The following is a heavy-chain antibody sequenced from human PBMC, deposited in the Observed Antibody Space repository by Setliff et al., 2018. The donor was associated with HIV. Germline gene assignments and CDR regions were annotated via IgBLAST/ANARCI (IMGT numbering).Heavy chain of an antibody. D-gene: IGHD1-7*01. CDR3: ATDRGTY. J-gene: IGHJ4*02. CDR1: GFTFSSYG. V-gene: IGHV3-33*03. CDR2: IWYDGNNK. Sequence: GGSLRLSCAASGFTFSSYGMHWVRQAPGKGLEWVAVIWYDGNNKYYVDSVKGRFTISRDNAKNSLYLQMNSLRAEDTAVYYCATDRGTYWGQGTLVTVSS.